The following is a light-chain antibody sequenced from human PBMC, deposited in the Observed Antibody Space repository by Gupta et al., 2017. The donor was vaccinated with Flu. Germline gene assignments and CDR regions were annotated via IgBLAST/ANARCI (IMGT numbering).Light chain of an antibody. V-gene: IGKV3-20*01. Sequence: EVVLTQSPGTLSLSLGETATLSCRASPSIDSKYLAWYQQKRGLAPRLLIFGASSRATDIPDRFTGSGSGTDFTLTIDRLEPEDFALYYCQYYGTSLYTFGQGTKLEI. CDR3: QYYGTSLYT. J-gene: IGKJ2*01. CDR2: GAS. CDR1: PSIDSKY.